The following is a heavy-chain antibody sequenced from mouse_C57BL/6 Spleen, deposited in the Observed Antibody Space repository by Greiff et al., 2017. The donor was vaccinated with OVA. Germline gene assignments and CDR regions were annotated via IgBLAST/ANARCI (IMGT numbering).Heavy chain of an antibody. CDR1: GFNIKDDY. CDR2: IDPENGDT. Sequence: EVQLQQSGAELVRPGASVKLSCTASGFNIKDDYMHWVKQRPEQGLEWIGWIDPENGDTEYASKFQGKATITADTSSNTAYLQLSSLTSEDTAVYYCTTGWLPPFDYWGQGTTLTVSS. V-gene: IGHV14-4*01. D-gene: IGHD2-3*01. CDR3: TTGWLPPFDY. J-gene: IGHJ2*01.